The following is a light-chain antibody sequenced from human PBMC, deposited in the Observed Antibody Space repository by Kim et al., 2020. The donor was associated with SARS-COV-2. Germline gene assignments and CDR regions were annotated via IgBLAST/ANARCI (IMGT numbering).Light chain of an antibody. J-gene: IGLJ2*01. V-gene: IGLV3-25*03. CDR1: ALPKQY. CDR2: KDS. Sequence: VSPGQTARITCSGDALPKQYAYWYQQKPGQAPVLVIYKDSERPSGIPERFSGSSSGTTVTLTISGVQAEDEADYYCQSADSKGVVFGGGTQLTVL. CDR3: QSADSKGVV.